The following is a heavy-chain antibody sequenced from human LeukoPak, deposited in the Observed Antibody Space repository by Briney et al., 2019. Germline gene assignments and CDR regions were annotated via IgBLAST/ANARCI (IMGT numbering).Heavy chain of an antibody. CDR1: GYTFNGYY. CDR2: INPNSGGT. Sequence: GASVKVSCKASGYTFNGYYKHWVRQAPGQGLEWMGWINPNSGGTNYAQKFQGRVTMTGDTSISTAYMELSRLRSDDTAVYYCARDPYSSSLFDYWGQGTLVTVSS. J-gene: IGHJ4*02. D-gene: IGHD6-13*01. CDR3: ARDPYSSSLFDY. V-gene: IGHV1-2*02.